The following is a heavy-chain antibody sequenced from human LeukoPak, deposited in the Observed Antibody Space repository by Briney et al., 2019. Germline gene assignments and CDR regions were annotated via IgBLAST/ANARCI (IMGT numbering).Heavy chain of an antibody. CDR2: IIPIFGTA. Sequence: GASVKVSCKASGGTWSSYAISWVRQAPGQGLEWMGGIIPIFGTANYAQKFQGRVTITTDESTSTAYMELSSLRSEDTAVYYGAKGQDFELSRNYYDSSGYYNFDYWGQGTLVTVSS. J-gene: IGHJ4*02. CDR1: GGTWSSYA. V-gene: IGHV1-69*05. D-gene: IGHD3-22*01. CDR3: AKGQDFELSRNYYDSSGYYNFDY.